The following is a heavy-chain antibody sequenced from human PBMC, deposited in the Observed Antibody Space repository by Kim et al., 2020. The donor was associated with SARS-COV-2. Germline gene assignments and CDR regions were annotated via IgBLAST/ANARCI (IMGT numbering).Heavy chain of an antibody. Sequence: GGSLRLSCAASGFTFSSYWMSWVRQAPGKGLEWVANIKQDGSEKYYVDSVKGRFTISRDNAKNSLYLQMNSLRAEDTAVYYCARDTPPYIVVVPAADYDYWGQGTLVTVSS. D-gene: IGHD2-2*01. CDR3: ARDTPPYIVVVPAADYDY. CDR2: IKQDGSEK. CDR1: GFTFSSYW. V-gene: IGHV3-7*03. J-gene: IGHJ4*02.